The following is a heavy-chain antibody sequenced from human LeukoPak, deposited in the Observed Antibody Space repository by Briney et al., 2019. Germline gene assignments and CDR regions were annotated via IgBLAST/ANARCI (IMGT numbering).Heavy chain of an antibody. CDR1: GGTFSSYA. CDR2: IIPIFGTA. V-gene: IGHV1-69*06. CDR3: ASQYYYGSSGYYGYFDY. D-gene: IGHD3-22*01. Sequence: GGSVKVSCKASGGTFSSYAISWVRQAPGQGLEWMGGIIPIFGTANYAQKFQGRVTITADKSTSTAYMELSSLRSEDTAVYYCASQYYYGSSGYYGYFDYWGQGTLVTVSS. J-gene: IGHJ4*02.